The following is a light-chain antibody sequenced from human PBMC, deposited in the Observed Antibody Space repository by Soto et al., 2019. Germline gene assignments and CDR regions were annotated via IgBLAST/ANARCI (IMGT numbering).Light chain of an antibody. V-gene: IGLV1-40*01. J-gene: IGLJ1*01. Sequence: QSVLTQPPSVGGSPGQTGIVSCSGISSNIGAPYDVNWYRQLPGTVPKLLIYGNHNRPSGVPDRFSGSKSGTSASLAITGLQAEDEADYYCQSYDSSLSGYVFGTGTKVTVL. CDR2: GNH. CDR3: QSYDSSLSGYV. CDR1: SSNIGAPYD.